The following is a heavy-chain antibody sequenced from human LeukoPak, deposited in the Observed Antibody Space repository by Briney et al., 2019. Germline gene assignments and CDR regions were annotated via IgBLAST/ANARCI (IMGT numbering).Heavy chain of an antibody. CDR2: INPNSGGT. Sequence: ASVKVSCKASGYTFIDYYMHWVRQAPGQGLEWMGWINPNSGGTNYAQKFQGRVTMTRDTSITTAYMELSRLRSDVTAVYYCAREFWSGPRYDFWSGPDYWGQGTLVTVSS. J-gene: IGHJ4*02. D-gene: IGHD3-3*01. CDR3: AREFWSGPRYDFWSGPDY. V-gene: IGHV1-2*02. CDR1: GYTFIDYY.